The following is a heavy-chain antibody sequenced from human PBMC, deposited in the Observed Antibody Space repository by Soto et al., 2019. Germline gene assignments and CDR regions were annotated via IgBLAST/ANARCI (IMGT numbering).Heavy chain of an antibody. V-gene: IGHV4-30-4*01. CDR1: VRTMSTGDDY. CDR2: IYHTGST. J-gene: IGHJ4*03. Sequence: PADTLSLTCTVWVRTMSTGDDYWSWLRQPPGKGLEWIGFIYHTGSTYYSPSLKSRVAISVDTSKNQFSLKLSSVTAADTAVYYCARDPLFVDDALSTEIDTWGQGTMVTVSS. D-gene: IGHD3-16*02. CDR3: ARDPLFVDDALSTEIDT.